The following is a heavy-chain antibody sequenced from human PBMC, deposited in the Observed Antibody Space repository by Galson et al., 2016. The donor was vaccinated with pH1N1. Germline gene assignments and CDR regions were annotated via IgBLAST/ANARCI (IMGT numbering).Heavy chain of an antibody. CDR2: ILYDGTNE. CDR3: ERDSEYSGRGGFH. CDR1: GFTFTSYA. Sequence: SLRLSCAASGFTFTSYAMHWVRQAPGKGLEWVAVILYDGTNEYYADSVKGRFTISRDKTQSTVYLQMNSLRTADTAVYYCERDSEYSGRGGFHWAQGTLVIVSS. D-gene: IGHD5-12*01. J-gene: IGHJ4*02. V-gene: IGHV3-30*04.